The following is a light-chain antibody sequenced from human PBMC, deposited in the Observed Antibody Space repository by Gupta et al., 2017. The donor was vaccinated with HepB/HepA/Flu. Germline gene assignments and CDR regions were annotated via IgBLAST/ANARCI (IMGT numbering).Light chain of an antibody. CDR2: AAS. J-gene: IGKJ1*01. Sequence: DIQMTQSPSSLSASVGDRVTITCRASQRISSYLNWYQQKPGKVPKLLIYAASRLQSGVPSRFSGSGSVTDFTLTISRLQPEDFATYYCQQSYSTPTTFGQGTKVEIK. V-gene: IGKV1-39*01. CDR1: QRISSY. CDR3: QQSYSTPTT.